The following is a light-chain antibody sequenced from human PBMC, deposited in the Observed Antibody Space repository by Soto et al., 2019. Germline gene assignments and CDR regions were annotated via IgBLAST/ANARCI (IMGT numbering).Light chain of an antibody. CDR2: TTS. CDR3: QQCGGSPLFS. J-gene: IGKJ3*01. Sequence: EIVLTHSPGTLSLSPWEIATLTCTASQSVTSSCLAWYQRKPGQAPRLLIHTTSIRATDIPDRFSGSGSGTDFTLTISRLEPEDFAVYYCQQCGGSPLFSFGPGTKVDIK. CDR1: QSVTSSC. V-gene: IGKV3-20*01.